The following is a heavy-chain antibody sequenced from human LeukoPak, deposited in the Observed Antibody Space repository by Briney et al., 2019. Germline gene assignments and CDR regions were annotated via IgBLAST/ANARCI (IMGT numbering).Heavy chain of an antibody. D-gene: IGHD6-13*01. J-gene: IGHJ6*03. CDR3: ARGGEHESHSSSWYRIYYYYYYYMDV. V-gene: IGHV4-34*01. CDR1: GGSFSGYY. CDR2: INHSGST. Sequence: SETLSLTCAVYGGSFSGYYWSWIRQPPGKGLEWIGEINHSGSTNYNPSLKSRVTISVDTSKNQFSLKLSSVTAADTAVYYCARGGEHESHSSSWYRIYYYYYYYMDVWGKGTTVTVSS.